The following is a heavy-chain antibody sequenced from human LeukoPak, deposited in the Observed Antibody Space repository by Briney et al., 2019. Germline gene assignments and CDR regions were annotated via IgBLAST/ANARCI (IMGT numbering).Heavy chain of an antibody. Sequence: GSLRLSCAASGFTVSSNYMSWVRQAPGKGLEWVSVIYSGGSTYYADSVKGRFTISRDNSKNTLYLQMNSLRAEDTAVYYCARGPTFHQSLSYYYMDVWGKGTTVTISS. V-gene: IGHV3-66*01. D-gene: IGHD2/OR15-2a*01. J-gene: IGHJ6*03. CDR3: ARGPTFHQSLSYYYMDV. CDR1: GFTVSSNY. CDR2: IYSGGST.